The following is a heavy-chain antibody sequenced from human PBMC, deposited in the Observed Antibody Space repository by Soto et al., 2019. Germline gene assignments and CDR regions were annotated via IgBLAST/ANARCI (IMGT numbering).Heavy chain of an antibody. D-gene: IGHD3-22*01. V-gene: IGHV3-30*18. CDR3: AKDFRSMIVVVPLYYFDY. J-gene: IGHJ4*02. CDR1: GFTCSIYC. CDR2: ISYDGSNK. Sequence: LXLSCAASGFTCSIYCMHWVRQAPGKGLEWVAVISYDGSNKYYADSVKGRFTISRDNSKNTLYLQMNSLRAEDTAVYYCAKDFRSMIVVVPLYYFDYWGQGTLVTVSS.